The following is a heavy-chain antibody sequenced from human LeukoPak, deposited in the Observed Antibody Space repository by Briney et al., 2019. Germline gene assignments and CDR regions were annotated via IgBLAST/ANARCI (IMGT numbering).Heavy chain of an antibody. V-gene: IGHV2-70*11. Sequence: SGPTLVNPTQTLTLTCTFSGFSLSTSGMCVSWIRQPPGKALEWLARIDWDDDKYYSTSLKTRLTISKDTSKNQVVLTMINMDPVDTATCYCARIAGIAAAGIYYYGMDVWGQGTTVTVSS. CDR3: ARIAGIAAAGIYYYGMDV. J-gene: IGHJ6*02. CDR2: IDWDDDK. CDR1: GFSLSTSGMC. D-gene: IGHD6-13*01.